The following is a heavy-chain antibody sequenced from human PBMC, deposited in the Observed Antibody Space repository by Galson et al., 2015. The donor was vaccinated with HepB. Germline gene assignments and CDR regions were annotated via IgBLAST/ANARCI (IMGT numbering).Heavy chain of an antibody. D-gene: IGHD6-19*01. J-gene: IGHJ4*02. V-gene: IGHV3-30*03. CDR2: ISYDGNYR. CDR3: AAAVAGARGYFDY. Sequence: SLRLSCAGSGFTFGTYDMHWVRQAPGKGLEWVAVISYDGNYRTYPDSVKGRFTISRDNSQNTLYLQMNSLRTEDTAVYYCAAAVAGARGYFDYWGQGTLVTVSS. CDR1: GFTFGTYD.